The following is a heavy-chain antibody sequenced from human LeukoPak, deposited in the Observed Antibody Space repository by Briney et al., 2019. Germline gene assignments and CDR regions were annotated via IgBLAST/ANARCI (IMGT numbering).Heavy chain of an antibody. D-gene: IGHD6-19*01. CDR2: IYSGGST. CDR3: ARTTSGWYGVYFDY. CDR1: GFTVSSNY. J-gene: IGHJ4*02. Sequence: GGSLRLSCAASGFTVSSNYMSWVRQAPGKGLEWVSVIYSGGSTYYADSVKGRFTISRDNSKNTLYLQMNSLRAEDTAVYYCARTTSGWYGVYFDYWGQGTLVTVSS. V-gene: IGHV3-53*01.